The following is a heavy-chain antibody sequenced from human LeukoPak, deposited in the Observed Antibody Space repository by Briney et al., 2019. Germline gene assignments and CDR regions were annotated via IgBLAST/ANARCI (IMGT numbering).Heavy chain of an antibody. CDR3: AKQEGATAYFDY. Sequence: GGSLRLSCAASGFTFSDYYMSWIRQAPGKALEWVSYVSSGSSTIYYADSVKGRFTISRDNAKNSLFLQMNSLRAEDTAVYYYAKQEGATAYFDYWGQGTLVTVSS. V-gene: IGHV3-11*04. J-gene: IGHJ4*02. CDR1: GFTFSDYY. CDR2: VSSGSSTI. D-gene: IGHD1-26*01.